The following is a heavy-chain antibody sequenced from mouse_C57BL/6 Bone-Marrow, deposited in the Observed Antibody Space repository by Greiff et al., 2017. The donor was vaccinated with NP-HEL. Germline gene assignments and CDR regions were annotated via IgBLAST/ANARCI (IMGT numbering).Heavy chain of an antibody. V-gene: IGHV5-4*03. D-gene: IGHD1-1*01. CDR1: GFTFSSYA. CDR3: ARGGYYGSKYFDV. Sequence: EVNVVESGGGLVKPGGSLKLSCAASGFTFSSYAMSWVRQTPEKRLEWVATISDGGSYTYYPDNVKGRFTISRDNAKNNLYLQMSHLKSEDTAMYYCARGGYYGSKYFDVWGTGTTVTVSS. J-gene: IGHJ1*03. CDR2: ISDGGSYT.